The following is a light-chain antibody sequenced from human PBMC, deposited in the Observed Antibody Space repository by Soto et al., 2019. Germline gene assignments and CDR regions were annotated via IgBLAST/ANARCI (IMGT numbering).Light chain of an antibody. CDR2: DVS. J-gene: IGLJ2*01. CDR1: SSDVGVYNY. CDR3: SSYTSSSTLVV. Sequence: QSALTQPASVSGSPGQSITISCTGTSSDVGVYNYVSWYQQHPGKAPKLMIYDVSNRPSGVSNRFSGSKSGNTASQTISGLQAEDEADYYCSSYTSSSTLVVFGGGTKLTVL. V-gene: IGLV2-14*03.